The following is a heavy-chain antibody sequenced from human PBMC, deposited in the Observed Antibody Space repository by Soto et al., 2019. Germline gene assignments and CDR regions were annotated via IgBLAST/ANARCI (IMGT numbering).Heavy chain of an antibody. V-gene: IGHV4-30-4*01. J-gene: IGHJ4*02. Sequence: SETRSLTCTVSGGSIMNGDYDWSWLRRPPGKGLEWIGYIYNGGSTYYRPSLESRMHMSLDATRNHYSMRLTSVTAADTAVYFCARAPVGLDTISYFDYWGQGKLVTVSS. CDR1: GGSIMNGDYD. CDR2: IYNGGST. D-gene: IGHD3-3*01. CDR3: ARAPVGLDTISYFDY.